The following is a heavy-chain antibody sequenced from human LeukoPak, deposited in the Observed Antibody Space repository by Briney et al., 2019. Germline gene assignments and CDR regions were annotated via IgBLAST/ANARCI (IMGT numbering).Heavy chain of an antibody. CDR3: ARPRYGSGSLDS. Sequence: KPSETLSLTCAVYGGSFSGSYWTWTRQPPGKGLEWIGEINHSGSTTYNPSLNNRVTISVDTSKNQFSLKLSSVTAADTAVYYCARPRYGSGSLDSWGQGTLVTVSS. CDR1: GGSFSGSY. J-gene: IGHJ4*02. CDR2: INHSGST. V-gene: IGHV4-34*01. D-gene: IGHD3-10*01.